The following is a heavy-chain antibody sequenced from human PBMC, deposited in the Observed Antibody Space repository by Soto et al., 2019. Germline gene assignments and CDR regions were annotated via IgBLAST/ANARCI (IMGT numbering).Heavy chain of an antibody. CDR3: AKRFGYSYGFIQIPYYYYGMDV. Sequence: GGSLRLSCAASGFTFSSYAMSWVRQAPGKGLEWVSAISGSGGSTYYADSVKGRFTISRDNSKNTLYLQMNSLRAEDTAVYYCAKRFGYSYGFIQIPYYYYGMDVWGQGTTVTVSS. CDR1: GFTFSSYA. J-gene: IGHJ6*02. CDR2: ISGSGGST. D-gene: IGHD5-18*01. V-gene: IGHV3-23*01.